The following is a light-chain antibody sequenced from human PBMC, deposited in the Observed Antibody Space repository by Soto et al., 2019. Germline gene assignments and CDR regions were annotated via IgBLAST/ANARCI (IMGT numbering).Light chain of an antibody. Sequence: DIVLTQSPGTLYLSPGERATLSCRASQSVSSGYLAWYQQRPGQAPRLLIYGASTRATGIPDRFSGSGSGTEFTLTISSLQSEDFAVYYCQQYNNWPPWTFGQGTKVDIK. V-gene: IGKV3D-15*01. CDR3: QQYNNWPPWT. CDR1: QSVSSGY. J-gene: IGKJ1*01. CDR2: GAS.